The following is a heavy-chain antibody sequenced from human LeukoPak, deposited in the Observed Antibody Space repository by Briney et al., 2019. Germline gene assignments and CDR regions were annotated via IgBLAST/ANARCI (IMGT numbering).Heavy chain of an antibody. V-gene: IGHV3-30*18. CDR1: GFTFSSYG. CDR3: AKDQYCSSTSCYNFDY. Sequence: SGGSLRLSCAASGFTFSSYGMHWVRQAPGKGLEWVAVISYDGSNKYYADSVKGRFTISRDNSKNTLYLQMNSLRAEDTAVYYCAKDQYCSSTSCYNFDYWGQGTLVTVSS. CDR2: ISYDGSNK. D-gene: IGHD2-2*02. J-gene: IGHJ4*02.